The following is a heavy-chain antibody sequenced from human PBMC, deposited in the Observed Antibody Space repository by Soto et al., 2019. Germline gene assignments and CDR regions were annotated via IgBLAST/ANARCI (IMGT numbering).Heavy chain of an antibody. CDR2: INHSGST. V-gene: IGHV4-34*01. J-gene: IGHJ4*02. D-gene: IGHD3-10*01. CDR1: GGSFSGYY. CDR3: ARGNMVRGVIRRKYYFDY. Sequence: VQLQQWGAGLLKPSETLSLTCAVYGGSFSGYYWSWIRQPPGKGLEWIGEINHSGSTNYNPSLKSRVTISVDTSKNQFSLKLSSVTAADTAVYYCARGNMVRGVIRRKYYFDYWGQGTLVTVSS.